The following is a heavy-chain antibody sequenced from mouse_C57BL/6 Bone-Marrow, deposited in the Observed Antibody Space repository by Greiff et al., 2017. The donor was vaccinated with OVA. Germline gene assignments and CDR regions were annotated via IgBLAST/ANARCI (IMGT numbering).Heavy chain of an antibody. Sequence: QVQLQQPGAELVKPGASVKLSCKASGYTFTSYWMHWVKQRPGRGLEWLGCINPDSGCTKYNEKFKGKATMTVDKSSSTAYMQLSSLTSEESAVYYCTRETMDRSLDVWGKGTTLSVSS. V-gene: IGHV1-62-3*01. CDR1: GYTFTSYW. CDR3: TRETMDRSLDV. CDR2: INPDSGCT. J-gene: IGHJ2*01. D-gene: IGHD1-1*02.